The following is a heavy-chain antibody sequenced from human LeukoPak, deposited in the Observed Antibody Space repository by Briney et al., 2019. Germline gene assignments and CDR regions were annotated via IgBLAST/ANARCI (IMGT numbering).Heavy chain of an antibody. J-gene: IGHJ3*02. CDR3: ARDLAPRFGPDAFDI. V-gene: IGHV1-18*01. Sequence: RASVKVSCKASGYTFTSYGISWVRQAPGQGLEWMGWISAYNGNTNYAQKLQGRVTMTTDTSTSTAYMELRSLRSDDTAVYYCARDLAPRFGPDAFDIRGQGTMVTVSS. D-gene: IGHD3-10*01. CDR2: ISAYNGNT. CDR1: GYTFTSYG.